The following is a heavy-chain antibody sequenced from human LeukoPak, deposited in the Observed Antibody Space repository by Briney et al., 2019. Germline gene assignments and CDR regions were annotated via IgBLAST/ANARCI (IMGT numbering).Heavy chain of an antibody. CDR3: AKEDYYGSGSLHYYCYYYVDV. V-gene: IGHV3-43*02. J-gene: IGHJ6*03. CDR1: GFTFDDYA. CDR2: ISGDGGST. Sequence: AGGSLSLSCAASGFTFDDYAMHWVRQAQGQGLEWVSLISGDGGSTYYANSVKGRLTTSRANSKNSLYLQMNSLRTEDTALYYCAKEDYYGSGSLHYYCYYYVDVWGKGTTVTVSS. D-gene: IGHD3-10*01.